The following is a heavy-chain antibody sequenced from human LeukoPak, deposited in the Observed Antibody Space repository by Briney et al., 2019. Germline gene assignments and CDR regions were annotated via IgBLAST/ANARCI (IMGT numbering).Heavy chain of an antibody. J-gene: IGHJ5*02. CDR2: IYYSGST. D-gene: IGHD3-10*01. CDR1: GGSISSHY. V-gene: IGHV4-59*08. Sequence: SETMSLTCTVSGGSISSHYWSWIRQPPGKGLEWIGYIYYSGSTYYNPSLKSRVTISVDTSKNQFSLKLSSVTAADTAVYYCARRGKVNYGSGVDNWFDPWGQGTLVTVSS. CDR3: ARRGKVNYGSGVDNWFDP.